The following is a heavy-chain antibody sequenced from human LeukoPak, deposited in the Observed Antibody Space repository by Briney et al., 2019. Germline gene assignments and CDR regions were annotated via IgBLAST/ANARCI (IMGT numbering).Heavy chain of an antibody. J-gene: IGHJ4*02. CDR1: GDSVSSKSAS. D-gene: IGHD2-15*01. CDR2: TYYRSKWYF. V-gene: IGHV6-1*01. CDR3: ARAGGPFDT. Sequence: SQTLSLTCAISGDSVSSKSASWNWIRQSPSRGLEWLGRTYYRSKWYFEYAVSVKSRISINPDTSQNQFSLQLSSLTIEDTAVFYCARAGGPFDTWGRGTLVTVSS.